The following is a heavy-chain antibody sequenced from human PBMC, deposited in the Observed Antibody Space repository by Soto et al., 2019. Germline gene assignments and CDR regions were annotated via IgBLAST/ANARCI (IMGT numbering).Heavy chain of an antibody. CDR3: AKQRRLNNSSGWRVYYYMDV. V-gene: IGHV3-33*06. J-gene: IGHJ6*03. Sequence: GGSLRLSCAASGFTFSSYGMHWVRQAPGKGLEWVAVIWYDGSNKYYADSVKGRFTISRDNSKNTLYLQMNSLRAEDTAVYYCAKQRRLNNSSGWRVYYYMDVWGKGTSVTVSS. CDR2: IWYDGSNK. CDR1: GFTFSSYG. D-gene: IGHD6-19*01.